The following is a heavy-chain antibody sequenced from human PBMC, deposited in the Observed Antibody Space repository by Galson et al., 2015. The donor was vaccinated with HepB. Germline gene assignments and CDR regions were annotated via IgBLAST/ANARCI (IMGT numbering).Heavy chain of an antibody. CDR1: GFCFSSYG. V-gene: IGHV3-48*02. D-gene: IGHD3-3*01. Sequence: SLTLSGAASGFCFSSYGMNWVRQAPGKGLEWISYISGSSNTITYRDSVRGRLTISRDNAKHSLYLQMNSLGDEDTAVYYCARGMTIFGVVTPDDYWGKATLVTVSS. CDR2: ISGSSNTI. J-gene: IGHJ4*02. CDR3: ARGMTIFGVVTPDDY.